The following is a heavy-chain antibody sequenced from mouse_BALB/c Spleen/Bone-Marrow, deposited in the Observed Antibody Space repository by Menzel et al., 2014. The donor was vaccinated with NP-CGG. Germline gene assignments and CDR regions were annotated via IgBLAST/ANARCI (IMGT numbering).Heavy chain of an antibody. J-gene: IGHJ2*01. CDR3: ARGGISIDY. V-gene: IGHV1-80*01. CDR1: GYAFSLYW. CDR2: IYPGDDDT. Sequence: QVQLQQSGAELVRPGSSVKISCKASGYAFSLYWVNWVKQRPGQGLEWIGQIYPGDDDTDYNGKFKGKATLTADRSSSTAYMQLGSLTSEDSAVYCCARGGISIDYWGHGTTLTVSS.